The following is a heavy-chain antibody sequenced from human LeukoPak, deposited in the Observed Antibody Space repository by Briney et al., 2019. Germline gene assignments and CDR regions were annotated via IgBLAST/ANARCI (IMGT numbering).Heavy chain of an antibody. CDR2: VNNDGSAT. CDR3: TSFFETN. J-gene: IGHJ4*02. D-gene: IGHD2/OR15-2a*01. V-gene: IGHV3-74*01. Sequence: GGSLRLSCAASRFIFTNYWIHWVRQAPGKGLVWVSHVNNDGSATSYADSVKGRFTISRDSAKNTAYLHMNSLRVEDTAVYYCTSFFETNWGQGTLVTVSS. CDR1: RFIFTNYW.